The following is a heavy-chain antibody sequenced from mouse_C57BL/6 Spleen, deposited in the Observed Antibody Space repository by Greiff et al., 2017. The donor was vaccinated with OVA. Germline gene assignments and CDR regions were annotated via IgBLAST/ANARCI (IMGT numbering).Heavy chain of an antibody. J-gene: IGHJ3*01. D-gene: IGHD4-1*01. V-gene: IGHV5-17*01. CDR2: ISSGSSTI. Sequence: EVQRVESGGGLVKPGGSLKLSCAASGFTFSDYGMHWVRQAPEKGLEWVAYISSGSSTIYYADTVKGRFTISRDNAKNTLFLQMTSLRSEDTAMYYCARIGNLAYWGQGTLVTVSA. CDR3: ARIGNLAY. CDR1: GFTFSDYG.